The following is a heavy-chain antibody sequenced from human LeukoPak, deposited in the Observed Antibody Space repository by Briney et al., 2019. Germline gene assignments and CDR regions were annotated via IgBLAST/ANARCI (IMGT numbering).Heavy chain of an antibody. V-gene: IGHV1-2*02. Sequence: ASVKVSCKASGYTFTSYYMHWVRQAPGQGLEWMGWINPNSGGTNYAQKFQGRVTMTRDTSISTAYMELSRLRSDDTAVYYCARDLQPYDSSGYYPFFDYWGQGTLVTVSS. CDR2: INPNSGGT. CDR3: ARDLQPYDSSGYYPFFDY. CDR1: GYTFTSYY. D-gene: IGHD3-22*01. J-gene: IGHJ4*02.